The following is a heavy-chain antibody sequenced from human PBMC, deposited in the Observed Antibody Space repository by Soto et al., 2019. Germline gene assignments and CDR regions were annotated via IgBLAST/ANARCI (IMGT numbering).Heavy chain of an antibody. Sequence: GGSLRLSCAASGFTFSSYPMHWVRQAPGKGLEWVSAVSANGQGIYYADSVRGRFTISGDNSKNTVFLHMDSLSAEDTAVYYCAKDRHYPRDYFHYWGQGTLVTVSS. V-gene: IGHV3-23*01. CDR1: GFTFSSYP. CDR3: AKDRHYPRDYFHY. J-gene: IGHJ4*02. CDR2: VSANGQGI. D-gene: IGHD3-10*01.